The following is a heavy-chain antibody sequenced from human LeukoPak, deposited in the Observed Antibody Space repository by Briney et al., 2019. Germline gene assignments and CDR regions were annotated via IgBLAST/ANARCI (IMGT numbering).Heavy chain of an antibody. J-gene: IGHJ4*02. CDR2: VSTDSGNS. Sequence: ASVKASCKASGYTFTNYDINWVRQATGQGLEWLGWVSTDSGNSDSAQKFQGRITLTRDTSISTVFLELRNLRSDDTAVYYCARGVSRDVDYWGQGTLVTVSS. CDR1: GYTFTNYD. D-gene: IGHD2-21*01. V-gene: IGHV1-8*02. CDR3: ARGVSRDVDY.